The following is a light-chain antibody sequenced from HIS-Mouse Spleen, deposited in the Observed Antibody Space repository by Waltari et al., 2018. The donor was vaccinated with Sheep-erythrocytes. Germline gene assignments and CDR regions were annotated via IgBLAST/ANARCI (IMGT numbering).Light chain of an antibody. CDR1: SSDVGGSNY. V-gene: IGLV2-14*01. Sequence: QSALTQPASVSGSPGQSITISCTCTSSDVGGSNYVSWYQQHPGKAPKLMIYEVSTRPSGVSNRFSGSNSGNTATLTISGTQAMDEADYYCQAWDSSIVVFGGGTKLTVL. J-gene: IGLJ2*01. CDR3: QAWDSSIVV. CDR2: EVS.